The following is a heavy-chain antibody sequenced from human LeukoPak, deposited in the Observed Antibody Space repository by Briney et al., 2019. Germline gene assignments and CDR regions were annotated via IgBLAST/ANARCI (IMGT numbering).Heavy chain of an antibody. D-gene: IGHD3-22*01. V-gene: IGHV1-2*06. Sequence: GASVKVSCKASGYTFTGYYMHWVRQAPGQGLEWMGRINPNSGGTNYAQKVQGRVTMTTDTSTSTASMELRSLRSDDTAVYYCARDSTVVVTCFDIWGQGTMVTVSS. CDR1: GYTFTGYY. CDR3: ARDSTVVVTCFDI. J-gene: IGHJ3*02. CDR2: INPNSGGT.